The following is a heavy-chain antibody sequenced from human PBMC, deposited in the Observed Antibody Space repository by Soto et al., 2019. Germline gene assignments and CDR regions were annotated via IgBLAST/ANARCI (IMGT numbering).Heavy chain of an antibody. V-gene: IGHV1-18*01. D-gene: IGHD5-12*01. J-gene: IGHJ6*02. CDR3: ARVEVYSRYSGYDHTGSYYYYYGMDV. Sequence: ASVKVSCKASGYTFTSYGISWVRQAPGQGLEWMGWISAYNGNTNYAQKLQGRVTMTTDTSTSTAYMELRSLRSDDTAVHYCARVEVYSRYSGYDHTGSYYYYYGMDVWGQGTTVTVSS. CDR1: GYTFTSYG. CDR2: ISAYNGNT.